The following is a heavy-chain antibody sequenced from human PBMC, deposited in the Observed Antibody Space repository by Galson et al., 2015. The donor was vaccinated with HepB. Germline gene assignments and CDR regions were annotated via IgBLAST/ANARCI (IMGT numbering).Heavy chain of an antibody. CDR1: GFTFSSYW. CDR2: INSDGSST. V-gene: IGHV3-74*01. Sequence: SLRLSCAASGFTFSSYWMHWVRQAPGKGLVWVSRINSDGSSTSYADSVKDRFTISRDNAKNTLYLQMNSLRAEDTAVYYYARDLGGGGDFWSGYYMNYYYYGMDVWGQGTTVTVSS. D-gene: IGHD3-3*01. CDR3: ARDLGGGGDFWSGYYMNYYYYGMDV. J-gene: IGHJ6*02.